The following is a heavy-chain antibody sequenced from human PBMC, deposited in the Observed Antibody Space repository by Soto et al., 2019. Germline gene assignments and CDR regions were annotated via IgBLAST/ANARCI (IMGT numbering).Heavy chain of an antibody. Sequence: SGPTLVNPTQTLTLTCTFSGFSLSTSGVGVSWIRQPPGKGLDWIGYIYYSGSTNYNPSLKSRVTISLDTSKNQFSLKLRSVTAADTAIYYCARGYYNLLTGYYIDYWGRGTLVTVSS. CDR3: ARGYYNLLTGYYIDY. J-gene: IGHJ4*02. CDR1: GFSLSTSGVG. V-gene: IGHV4-61*08. CDR2: IYYSGST. D-gene: IGHD3-9*01.